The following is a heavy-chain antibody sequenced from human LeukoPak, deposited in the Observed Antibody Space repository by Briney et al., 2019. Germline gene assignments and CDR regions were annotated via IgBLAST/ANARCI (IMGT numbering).Heavy chain of an antibody. CDR3: ARAGLYNWNYEGTAYFDY. CDR2: INPSGGST. Sequence: ASVKVSCKASGYTFTGYYMHWVRQAPGQGLEWMGLINPSGGSTNYAQKFQGRVTMTRDTSTSTVYMELSSLRSEDTALYYCARAGLYNWNYEGTAYFDYWGQGTLVTVSS. D-gene: IGHD1-7*01. CDR1: GYTFTGYY. J-gene: IGHJ4*02. V-gene: IGHV1-46*01.